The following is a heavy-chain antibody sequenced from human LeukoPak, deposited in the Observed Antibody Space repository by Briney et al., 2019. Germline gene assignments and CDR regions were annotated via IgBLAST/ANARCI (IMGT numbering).Heavy chain of an antibody. Sequence: ASVKVSCKASGYTFTSYYMHWVRQAPGQGLEWMGIINPSGGSTTYAQKFQGRVTMTRDMSTSTVYMELSSLRSEDTAVYYCARVGYSNYGIRYMDVWGKGTTVTVSS. CDR2: INPSGGST. CDR3: ARVGYSNYGIRYMDV. V-gene: IGHV1-46*01. D-gene: IGHD4-11*01. J-gene: IGHJ6*03. CDR1: GYTFTSYY.